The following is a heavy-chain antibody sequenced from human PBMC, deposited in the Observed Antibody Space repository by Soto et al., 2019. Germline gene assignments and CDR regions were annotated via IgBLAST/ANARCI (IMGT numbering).Heavy chain of an antibody. CDR2: INHSGST. CDR3: ARAVAGIGWFDP. D-gene: IGHD6-19*01. J-gene: IGHJ5*02. CDR1: GGSFSGYY. Sequence: SETLSLTCAVYGGSFSGYYWSWIRQPPGKGLEWIGEINHSGSTNYNPSLKSRVTISVDTSKNQFSLKLSSVTAADTAVYYCARAVAGIGWFDPWGQGTLVTVS. V-gene: IGHV4-34*01.